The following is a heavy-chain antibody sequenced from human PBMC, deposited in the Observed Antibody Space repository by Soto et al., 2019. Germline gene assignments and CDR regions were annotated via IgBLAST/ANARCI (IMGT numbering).Heavy chain of an antibody. CDR3: AKDVSYGSGSSDAFDI. CDR1: GFTFDDYA. D-gene: IGHD3-10*01. V-gene: IGHV3-9*01. CDR2: ISWNSGSI. J-gene: IGHJ3*02. Sequence: GWSLRLSCAASGFTFDDYAMHWVRQAPGKGLEWVSGISWNSGSIGYADSVKGRFTISRDNAKNSLYLQMNSLRAEDTALYYCAKDVSYGSGSSDAFDIWGQGTMVTVSS.